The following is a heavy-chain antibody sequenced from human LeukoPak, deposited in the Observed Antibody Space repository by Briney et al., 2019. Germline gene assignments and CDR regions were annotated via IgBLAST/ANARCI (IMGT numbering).Heavy chain of an antibody. V-gene: IGHV3-72*01. J-gene: IGHJ4*02. CDR1: GFSFTVHH. CDR3: VRVVTTGSGWYHFDN. Sequence: GGSLRLSCAVAGFSFTVHHMDWASEAPGKGLEWIGGSATTKPNRCTTQYAASERGRFPISRDDSQNSLYLNLNSLKTEDTAVYYCVRVVTTGSGWYHFDNWGLGTLVTVSS. CDR2: SATTKPNRCTT. D-gene: IGHD1-1*01.